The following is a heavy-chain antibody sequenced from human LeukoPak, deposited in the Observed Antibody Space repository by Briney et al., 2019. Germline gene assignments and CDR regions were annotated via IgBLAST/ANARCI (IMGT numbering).Heavy chain of an antibody. CDR3: ARTPILEWLLLPFDY. CDR2: IYTSGST. J-gene: IGHJ4*02. CDR1: GGSFSGYY. V-gene: IGHV4-59*10. Sequence: SETLSLTCAVYGGSFSGYYWSWIRQPAGKGLEWIGRIYTSGSTNYNPSLKSRVTMSVDTSKNQFSLKLSSVTAADTAVYYCARTPILEWLLLPFDYWGQGTLVTVSS. D-gene: IGHD3-3*01.